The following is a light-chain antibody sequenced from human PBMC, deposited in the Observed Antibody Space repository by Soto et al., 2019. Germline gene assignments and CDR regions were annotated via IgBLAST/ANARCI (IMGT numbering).Light chain of an antibody. CDR3: QQYNGYSTWT. Sequence: DIQMTQSPSTLSASVGDRVTITCRASQSISRWLAWYQQKPGKAPKVLIWDASSLQRGVPSRFSGSGSGTEFTLTISTLQPDDFATYYCQQYNGYSTWTFGQGTKVDIK. V-gene: IGKV1-5*01. CDR2: DAS. CDR1: QSISRW. J-gene: IGKJ1*01.